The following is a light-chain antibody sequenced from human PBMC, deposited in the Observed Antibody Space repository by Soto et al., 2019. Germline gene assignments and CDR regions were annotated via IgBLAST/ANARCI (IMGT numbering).Light chain of an antibody. CDR2: GNT. CDR3: XSYDSSLSGLWV. CDR1: SSNIGAGFD. Sequence: QSVLTQPPSVSGAPGQRVTISCAGSSSNIGAGFDVHWYQQLPGTAPKLLIYGNTNRPSGVPDRFSGSKSGTSASLAITGLXXEDXXDXXXXSYDSSLSGLWVFGGGTKLTVL. V-gene: IGLV1-40*01. J-gene: IGLJ3*02.